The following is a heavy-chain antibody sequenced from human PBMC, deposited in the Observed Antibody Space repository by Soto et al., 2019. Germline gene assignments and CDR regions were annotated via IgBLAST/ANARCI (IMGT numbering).Heavy chain of an antibody. CDR1: GFTFSSYS. CDR2: ISSSSSYI. CDR3: ARFSRYCTNGVCYYMDV. D-gene: IGHD2-8*01. V-gene: IGHV3-21*01. Sequence: GGSLRLSCAASGFTFSSYSMNWVRQAPGKGLEWVSSISSSSSYIYSADSVKGRFTISRDNAKNSLYLQMSSLRAEDTAVYYCARFSRYCTNGVCYYMDVWGKGTTVTVSS. J-gene: IGHJ6*03.